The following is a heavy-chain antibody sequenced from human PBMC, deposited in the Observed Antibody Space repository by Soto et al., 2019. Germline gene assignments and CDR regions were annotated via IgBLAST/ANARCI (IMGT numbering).Heavy chain of an antibody. Sequence: LETLSLTCAVYGGSFSGYYWIWIRQPPGKGLEWIGEINHSGSTNYNPSLKSRVTISVDTSKNQFSLKLSSVTAADTAVYYCARGQGSGWLDYWGQGTLVTVSS. D-gene: IGHD6-19*01. V-gene: IGHV4-34*01. CDR1: GGSFSGYY. CDR2: INHSGST. J-gene: IGHJ4*02. CDR3: ARGQGSGWLDY.